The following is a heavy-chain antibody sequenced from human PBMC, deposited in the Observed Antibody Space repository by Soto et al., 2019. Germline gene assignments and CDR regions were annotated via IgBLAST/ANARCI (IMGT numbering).Heavy chain of an antibody. V-gene: IGHV1-69*13. CDR1: GGTFSSYA. CDR2: IIPIFGTA. CDR3: ARVRSIARSPYYFDY. Sequence: ASVKVSCKASGGTFSSYAISWVRQAPGQGLEWMGGIIPIFGTANYAQKFQGRVTITADESTSTAYMELSSLRSEDTAVHYCARVRSIARSPYYFDYWGQGTLVTVSS. D-gene: IGHD6-13*01. J-gene: IGHJ4*02.